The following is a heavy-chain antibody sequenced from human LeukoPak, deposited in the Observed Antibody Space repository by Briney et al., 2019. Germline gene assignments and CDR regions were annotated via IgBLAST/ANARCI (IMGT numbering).Heavy chain of an antibody. D-gene: IGHD3-3*01. Sequence: PGGSLRLSCAASGFTFSSYAMRWVRQAPGKGLEWVSGISGGGGSTYYADSVKGRFTISRDNSKNTLYLQMNSLRAEDMAVYYCAKGNYDFRSGSDVGSQGTTVTVSS. CDR2: ISGGGGST. CDR1: GFTFSSYA. V-gene: IGHV3-23*01. CDR3: AKGNYDFRSGSDV. J-gene: IGHJ6*02.